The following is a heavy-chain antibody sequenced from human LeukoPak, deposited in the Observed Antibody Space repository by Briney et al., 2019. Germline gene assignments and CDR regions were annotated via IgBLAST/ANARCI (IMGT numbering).Heavy chain of an antibody. D-gene: IGHD1-26*01. Sequence: ASVKVSCKASGYTFTGYYMHWVRQAPGQGLEWMGRINPNSGGTNYARKLQGRVTMTTDTSTSTAYMELRSLRSDDTAVYYCASGSYSYFDYWGQGTLVTVSS. J-gene: IGHJ4*02. V-gene: IGHV1-2*06. CDR3: ASGSYSYFDY. CDR2: INPNSGGT. CDR1: GYTFTGYY.